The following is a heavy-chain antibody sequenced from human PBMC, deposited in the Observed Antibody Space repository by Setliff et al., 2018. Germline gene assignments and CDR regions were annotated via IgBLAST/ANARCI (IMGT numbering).Heavy chain of an antibody. CDR1: GGSISSYY. V-gene: IGHV4-4*08. Sequence: SETLSLTCSVSGGSISSYYWSWIRQPPGKGLEWIGYIDTSGSTNYNPSLKSRVTISKDTSKSHFSLRLRSVTAADTAVYYCARMAVRVASRPSSPLEYYYYMDFWGKGATVTVSS. CDR2: IDTSGST. CDR3: ARMAVRVASRPSSPLEYYYYMDF. J-gene: IGHJ6*03. D-gene: IGHD6-6*01.